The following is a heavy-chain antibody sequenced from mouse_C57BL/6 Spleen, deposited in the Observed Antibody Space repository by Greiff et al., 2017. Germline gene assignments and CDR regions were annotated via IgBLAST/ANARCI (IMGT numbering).Heavy chain of an antibody. CDR2: IYPRSGNT. Sequence: LVESGAELARPGASVKLSCKASGYTFTSYGISWVKQRTGQGLEWIGEIYPRSGNTYYNEKFKGKATLTADKSSSTAYMELRSLTSEDSAVYFCARYQDYGPYAMDYWGQGTSVTVSS. V-gene: IGHV1-81*01. J-gene: IGHJ4*01. D-gene: IGHD1-1*02. CDR3: ARYQDYGPYAMDY. CDR1: GYTFTSYG.